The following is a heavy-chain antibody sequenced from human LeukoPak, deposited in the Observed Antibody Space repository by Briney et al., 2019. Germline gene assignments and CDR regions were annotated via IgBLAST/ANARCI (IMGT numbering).Heavy chain of an antibody. Sequence: ASVKVSCKASGGTFTSYAISWVRQAPGQGLEWMGGIIPIFGTANYAQKFQGRVTITADVSTSTAYMELSSLRSEDTAVYYCARLQADAFDIWGQGTMVTVSS. D-gene: IGHD1-1*01. CDR3: ARLQADAFDI. CDR2: IIPIFGTA. J-gene: IGHJ3*02. V-gene: IGHV1-69*13. CDR1: GGTFTSYA.